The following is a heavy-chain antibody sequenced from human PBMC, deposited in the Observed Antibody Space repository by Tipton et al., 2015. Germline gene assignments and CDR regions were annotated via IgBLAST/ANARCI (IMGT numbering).Heavy chain of an antibody. D-gene: IGHD6-19*01. CDR1: GDSINNRFFH. CDR2: IYYSGST. Sequence: LRLSCTVSGDSINNRFFHWGWVRQPPGEGLEWIGSIYYSGSTYYNPSLKSRVTISVDKSKNQFSLKLSSVTAADTAVYYCARAPRGWYFDYWGQGTLVTVSP. V-gene: IGHV4-39*07. CDR3: ARAPRGWYFDY. J-gene: IGHJ4*02.